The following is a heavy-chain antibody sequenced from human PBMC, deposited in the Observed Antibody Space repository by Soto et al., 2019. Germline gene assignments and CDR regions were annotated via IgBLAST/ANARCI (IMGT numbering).Heavy chain of an antibody. Sequence: QVQLVQSGAEVKKPGSSVKVSCKASGGTFSSYTISWVRQAPGQGLEWMGRIIPILGIANYAQRFQGRVTITADKSTSTAYMELSSLRSEDTAVYYCLGLISYGMDVWGQGTTVTVSS. CDR2: IIPILGIA. J-gene: IGHJ6*02. V-gene: IGHV1-69*02. CDR1: GGTFSSYT. D-gene: IGHD2-15*01. CDR3: LGLISYGMDV.